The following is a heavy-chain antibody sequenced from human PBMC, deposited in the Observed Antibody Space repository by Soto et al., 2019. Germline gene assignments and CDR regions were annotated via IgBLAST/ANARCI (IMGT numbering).Heavy chain of an antibody. D-gene: IGHD2-21*01. CDR3: AASCVACGGFNYYGMDV. CDR1: GGSFSSGGYY. V-gene: IGHV4-31*03. Sequence: PSETLSLTCTVSGGSFSSGGYYWYWIRQHPGKGLEWIGYIYYSGTTYYNPSLKSRVTISVDTSKNQFSLKLSSVTAADTAVYYCAASCVACGGFNYYGMDVWGQGTTVTVS. J-gene: IGHJ6*02. CDR2: IYYSGTT.